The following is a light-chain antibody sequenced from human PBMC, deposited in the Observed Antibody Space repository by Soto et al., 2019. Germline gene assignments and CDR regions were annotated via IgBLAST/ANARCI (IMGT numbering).Light chain of an antibody. J-gene: IGLJ7*01. CDR1: SSDVGGYNA. V-gene: IGLV2-11*01. Sequence: QSALTQPRSVSGSPRQSVTISCTGTSSDVGGYNAVSWYQQYPGKAPQLMIYDVTQRPSGVPDRFSGSKSCNTASLTISGLQADDEADYSCSSYAGSLTLVFGGGPQLPVL. CDR2: DVT. CDR3: SSYAGSLTLV.